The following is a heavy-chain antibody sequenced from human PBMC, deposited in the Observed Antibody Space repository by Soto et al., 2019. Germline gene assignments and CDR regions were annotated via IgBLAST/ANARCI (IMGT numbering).Heavy chain of an antibody. CDR1: GYSFSTYW. D-gene: IGHD4-17*01. V-gene: IGHV5-51*01. CDR3: ARVLNGDYGY. CDR2: IYPSDSDT. J-gene: IGHJ4*02. Sequence: PGESLEISCKGSGYSFSTYWIGWVRQMPGKGLEWMGIIYPSDSDTRYSPSFQGQVTISADKSISTAYLQWSSLKASDTAVYYCARVLNGDYGYWGQGTLVTVSS.